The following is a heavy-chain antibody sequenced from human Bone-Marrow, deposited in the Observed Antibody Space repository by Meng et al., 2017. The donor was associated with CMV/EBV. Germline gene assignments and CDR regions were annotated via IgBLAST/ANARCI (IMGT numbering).Heavy chain of an antibody. CDR2: IYYSGST. D-gene: IGHD3-3*01. CDR1: GGSISSYY. V-gene: IGHV4-59*01. J-gene: IGHJ6*02. CDR3: ACYSHYDFWSGYSLTYYYYYGMDV. Sequence: SETLSLTCTVSGGSISSYYWSWIRQPPGKGLEWIGYIYYSGSTNYNPSLKSRVTISVDTSKNQFSLKLSSVTAADTAVYYCACYSHYDFWSGYSLTYYYYYGMDVWGQGTTVTVSS.